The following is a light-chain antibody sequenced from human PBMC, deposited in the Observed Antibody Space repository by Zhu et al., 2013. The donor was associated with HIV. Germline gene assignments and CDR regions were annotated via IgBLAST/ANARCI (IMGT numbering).Light chain of an antibody. CDR1: QSVGSSY. CDR2: DAS. CDR3: QQYGWPPDT. J-gene: IGKJ5*01. Sequence: EIVLTQSPGTLSLSPGERATLSCRASQSVGSSYLAWYQLKPGRAPSLLIYDASSRASGIPDRFRGSGSGTDFTLTIDTVEPDDFAVYYCQQYGWPPDTFGQGTRLDIK. V-gene: IGKV3-20*01.